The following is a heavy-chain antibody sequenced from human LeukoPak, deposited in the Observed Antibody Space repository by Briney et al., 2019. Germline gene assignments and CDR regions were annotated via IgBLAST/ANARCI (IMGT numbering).Heavy chain of an antibody. CDR2: IYTSGST. CDR1: GGSISSYY. J-gene: IGHJ4*02. CDR3: ARSDPTYYYDSSGYTFDY. D-gene: IGHD3-22*01. Sequence: MASETLSLTCTVSGGSISSYYWSWIRQPAGKGLEWIGRIYTSGSTNYNPSLKSRVTISVDTSKNQFSLKLSSVTAADTAVYYCARSDPTYYYDSSGYTFDYWGQGTLVTVSS. V-gene: IGHV4-4*07.